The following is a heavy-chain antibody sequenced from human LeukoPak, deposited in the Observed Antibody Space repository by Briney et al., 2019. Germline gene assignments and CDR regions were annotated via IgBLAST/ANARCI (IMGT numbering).Heavy chain of an antibody. Sequence: GGSLRLSCAASGFTFSDYYMSWIRQAPGKGLVWLSRISTDGSSTSYADSVKGRITISRDNAKNTVYLQMGSLRVEDTALYYCVRSPYRSRTDDWGQGTLVTVSS. V-gene: IGHV3-74*01. CDR3: VRSPYRSRTDD. CDR1: GFTFSDYY. J-gene: IGHJ4*02. CDR2: ISTDGSST. D-gene: IGHD2-15*01.